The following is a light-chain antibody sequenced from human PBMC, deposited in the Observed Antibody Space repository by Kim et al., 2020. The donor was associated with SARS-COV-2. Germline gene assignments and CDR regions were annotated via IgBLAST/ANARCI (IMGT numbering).Light chain of an antibody. CDR1: QSVLYNGNNKNC. V-gene: IGKV4-1*01. CDR3: QQYHLTPLT. J-gene: IGKJ1*01. Sequence: ATSNCKSSQSVLYNGNNKNCLAWYQQKPGQPPKLLIYWASARESGVPDRFSGSGSGTDFTLTISSLQAEDAAVYYCQQYHLTPLTFGQGTKVDIK. CDR2: WAS.